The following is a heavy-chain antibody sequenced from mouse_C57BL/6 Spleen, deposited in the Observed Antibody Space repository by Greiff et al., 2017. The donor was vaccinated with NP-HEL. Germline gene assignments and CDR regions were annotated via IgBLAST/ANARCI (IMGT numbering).Heavy chain of an antibody. CDR1: GYTFTDYY. V-gene: IGHV1-76*01. CDR3: ARGGIYYDYEGAWFAY. Sequence: QVHVKQSGAELVRPGASVKLSCKASGYTFTDYYINWVKQRPGQGLEWIARIYPGSGNTYYNEKFKGKATLTAEKSSSTAYMQLSSLTSEDSAVYFCARGGIYYDYEGAWFAYWVQGTLVTVSA. J-gene: IGHJ3*01. D-gene: IGHD2-4*01. CDR2: IYPGSGNT.